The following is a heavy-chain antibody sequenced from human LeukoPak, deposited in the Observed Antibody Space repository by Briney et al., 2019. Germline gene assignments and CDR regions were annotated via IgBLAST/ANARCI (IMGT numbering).Heavy chain of an antibody. Sequence: SQTLSLTCTVSGGSISSGGYFWSWIRQHPGKGLEWIAYIYDSGRINYNPSLESRVTISLDTSKNQSSLKLSSVTATDTAVYYCARAFRSNPYNWFDPWGQGTLVTVSS. CDR1: GGSISSGGYF. CDR2: IYDSGRI. J-gene: IGHJ5*02. V-gene: IGHV4-31*03. CDR3: ARAFRSNPYNWFDP.